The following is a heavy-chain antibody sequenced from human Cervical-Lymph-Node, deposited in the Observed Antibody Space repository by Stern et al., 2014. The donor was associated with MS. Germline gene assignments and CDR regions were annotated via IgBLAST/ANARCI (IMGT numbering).Heavy chain of an antibody. V-gene: IGHV1-69*01. CDR3: ARHQGGIAAN. D-gene: IGHD6-13*01. Sequence: VQLVESGAEVKKPGSSMKVSCKASGGTFSTFDIIWVRQAPGQGLEFLGGISPLFGTTNYVQKFQGRVTMTADESTSTAYMELNSLRSEDTAVYYCARHQGGIAANWGQGTLVTVSS. CDR1: GGTFSTFD. CDR2: ISPLFGTT. J-gene: IGHJ4*02.